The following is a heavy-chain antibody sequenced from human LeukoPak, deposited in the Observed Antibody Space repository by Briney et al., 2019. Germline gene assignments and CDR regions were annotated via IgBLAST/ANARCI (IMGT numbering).Heavy chain of an antibody. J-gene: IGHJ3*02. Sequence: ASVKASCKASGYTFTSYGISWVRQAPGQGLEWMGWISAYNGNTNYAQRLQGRVTMTTDTSTSTAYMELRSLRSDDTAVYYCARGQYVLLWFGDDMGAFDIWGQGTMVTVSS. D-gene: IGHD3-10*01. V-gene: IGHV1-18*01. CDR1: GYTFTSYG. CDR2: ISAYNGNT. CDR3: ARGQYVLLWFGDDMGAFDI.